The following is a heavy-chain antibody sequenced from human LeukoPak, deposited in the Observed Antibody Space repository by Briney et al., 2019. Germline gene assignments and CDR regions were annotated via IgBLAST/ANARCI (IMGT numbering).Heavy chain of an antibody. CDR3: AKDIAVVPAAIVAGYYYYGMDV. CDR2: ISGSGGST. D-gene: IGHD2-2*01. V-gene: IGHV3-23*01. Sequence: RGSLRLSCAASGFTFSSYAMSWVRQAPGKGLEWVSAISGSGGSTYYADSVKGRFTISRDNSKNTLYLQMNSLRAEDTAVYYCAKDIAVVPAAIVAGYYYYGMDVWGQGTTVTVSS. J-gene: IGHJ6*02. CDR1: GFTFSSYA.